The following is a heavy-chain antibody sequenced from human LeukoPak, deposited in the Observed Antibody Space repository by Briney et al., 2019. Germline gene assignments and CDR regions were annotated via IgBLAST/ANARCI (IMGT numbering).Heavy chain of an antibody. Sequence: GASVKVSFKASGYTFTRNGISWVRQAPGQGLEWMGWISPHNGNTNSAQKLQGRVTMTADTSTSTAYMELSSLRSEDTAVYYCARPEELTGDHSAFDIWGQGTMVTVSS. CDR2: ISPHNGNT. V-gene: IGHV1-18*01. CDR3: ARPEELTGDHSAFDI. D-gene: IGHD7-27*01. J-gene: IGHJ3*02. CDR1: GYTFTRNG.